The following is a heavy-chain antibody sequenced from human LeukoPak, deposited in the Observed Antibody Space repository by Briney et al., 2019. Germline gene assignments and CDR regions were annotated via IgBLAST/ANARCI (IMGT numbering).Heavy chain of an antibody. CDR3: AKATYSSSWNLYFDY. D-gene: IGHD6-13*01. J-gene: IGHJ4*02. Sequence: GGSLRLSCAASGFTVSNVWMTWVRQAPGKGLEWVGRIKSKSEGGTTDYAAPVKGRFTISRDDSKNTLYLQMNSLRAEDTAVYYCAKATYSSSWNLYFDYWGQGTLVTVSS. CDR2: IKSKSEGGTT. CDR1: GFTVSNVW. V-gene: IGHV3-15*01.